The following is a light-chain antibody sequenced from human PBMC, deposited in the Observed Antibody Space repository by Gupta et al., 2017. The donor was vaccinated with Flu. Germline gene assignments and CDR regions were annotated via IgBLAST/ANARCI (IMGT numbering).Light chain of an antibody. CDR3: QHESIYLCS. CDR1: QNINSW. V-gene: IGKV1-5*03. Sequence: DIQMTQSPSTLSAPLGDRVNLLCRSCQNINSWLAWYQQKPGKAPDLLIYKASSLESGVPSRCSGNGSGTEFTLTISGLQPDDSATYCCQHESIYLCSFGQGTKMEIK. J-gene: IGKJ2*01. CDR2: KAS.